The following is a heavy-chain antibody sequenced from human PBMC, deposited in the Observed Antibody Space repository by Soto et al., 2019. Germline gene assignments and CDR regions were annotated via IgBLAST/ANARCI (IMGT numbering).Heavy chain of an antibody. D-gene: IGHD3-10*01. CDR2: ISYDGSNK. CDR3: ARGPELLWFGELLYCLDY. Sequence: GGSLRLSCAASGFTFSSYAMHWVRQAPGKGLEWVAVISYDGSNKYYADSVKGRFTISRDNSKNTLYLQMNSLRAEDTAVYYCARGPELLWFGELLYCLDYWGQGTLVTVSS. V-gene: IGHV3-30-3*01. J-gene: IGHJ4*02. CDR1: GFTFSSYA.